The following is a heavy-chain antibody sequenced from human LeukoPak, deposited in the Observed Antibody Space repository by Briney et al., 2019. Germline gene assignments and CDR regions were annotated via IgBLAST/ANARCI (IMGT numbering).Heavy chain of an antibody. V-gene: IGHV4-59*01. J-gene: IGHJ3*02. Sequence: SETLSLTCTVSGGSISSYYWSWIRQPPGKGLEWLGYIYYSGSTNYNPSLKSRVTISVDTSKNQFSLKLSSVTAADTAVYYCASDCGGDCYKGAFDIWGQGTMVTVSS. D-gene: IGHD2-21*01. CDR2: IYYSGST. CDR1: GGSISSYY. CDR3: ASDCGGDCYKGAFDI.